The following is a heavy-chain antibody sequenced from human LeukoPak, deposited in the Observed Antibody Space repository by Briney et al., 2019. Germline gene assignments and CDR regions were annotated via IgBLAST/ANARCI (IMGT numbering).Heavy chain of an antibody. Sequence: PGGSLRXSCAASGFTFSNYGMSWVRQAPGKGLEWVSTIPITGSTYNADSVTGRFTISRDNVKNMLYLHMNSMRAEDTAVYYCGVLTLXPGWGQGTLVTVSS. CDR1: GFTFSNYG. J-gene: IGHJ4*02. D-gene: IGHD2-8*02. CDR3: GVLTLXPG. V-gene: IGHV3-23*01. CDR2: IPITGST.